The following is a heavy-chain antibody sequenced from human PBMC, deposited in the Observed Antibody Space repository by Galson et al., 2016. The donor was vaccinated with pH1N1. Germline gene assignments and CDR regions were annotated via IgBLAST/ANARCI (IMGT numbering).Heavy chain of an antibody. Sequence: SVKVSCKASGYTFTGNYVHWVRQAPGQGLEWMGWINPDSGGTNYAQRFQGRVTMTRDTSISTAYMELSSLRSEDTAVYDCARGRGWGSGYTGGYWYFDLWGRGTLVTVSS. CDR3: ARGRGWGSGYTGGYWYFDL. D-gene: IGHD3-3*01. J-gene: IGHJ2*01. CDR1: GYTFTGNY. CDR2: INPDSGGT. V-gene: IGHV1-2*02.